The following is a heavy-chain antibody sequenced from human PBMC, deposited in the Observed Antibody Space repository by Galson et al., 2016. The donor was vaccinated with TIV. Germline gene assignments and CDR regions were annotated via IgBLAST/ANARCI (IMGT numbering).Heavy chain of an antibody. D-gene: IGHD4-17*01. V-gene: IGHV2-5*02. Sequence: PALVTPTQTLTLTCTFSGFSLYTRGVGVGWIRQPPGKALEWLALFYWDGEERYSPSLRGRVTISTDTSGNEVVLKMTNMDPVDTGTYFCARRGEASPTGFFDLWGQGSLVTVSS. CDR3: ARRGEASPTGFFDL. CDR2: FYWDGEE. J-gene: IGHJ4*02. CDR1: GFSLYTRGVG.